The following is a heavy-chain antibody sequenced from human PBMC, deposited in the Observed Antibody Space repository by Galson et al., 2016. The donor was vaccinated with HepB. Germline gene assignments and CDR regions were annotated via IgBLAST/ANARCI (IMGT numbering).Heavy chain of an antibody. D-gene: IGHD6-13*01. CDR2: INHSGST. Sequence: SETLSLTCAVYGGSFSGYYWSWIRQPPGKGLEWIGEINHSGSTNYNPSLKSRVTISVDTSKNQFSLKLSSVTAEDTAVYYCAKGDESIGAAVTDFWGQGTLVTVSS. V-gene: IGHV4-34*01. CDR1: GGSFSGYY. J-gene: IGHJ4*02. CDR3: AKGDESIGAAVTDF.